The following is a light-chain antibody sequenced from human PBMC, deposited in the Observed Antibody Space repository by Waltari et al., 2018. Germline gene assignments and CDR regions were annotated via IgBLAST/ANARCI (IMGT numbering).Light chain of an antibody. Sequence: QSVLTQPPSVSGAPGQRVTISCTGSSPNIGAGYDVHWYHQLPGTAPKLLIFGNSKRPSGVPDRFSGCKAGTSASLAITGLQAEDEADYYCQSYDSSLSGWVFGGGTKLTVL. CDR3: QSYDSSLSGWV. CDR2: GNS. J-gene: IGLJ3*02. V-gene: IGLV1-40*01. CDR1: SPNIGAGYD.